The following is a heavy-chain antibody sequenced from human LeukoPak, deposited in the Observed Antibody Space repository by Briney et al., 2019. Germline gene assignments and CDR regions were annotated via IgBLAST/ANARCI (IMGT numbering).Heavy chain of an antibody. CDR1: GFTFSSYA. D-gene: IGHD6-13*01. Sequence: GGSLRLSCAASGFTFSSYAMHWVRQAPGKGLEWVSVITWNGGTTYYADSVKGRFTISRDNSKNSLFLQMNSLSAEDTALYYCAKDSGYSSRWFYNFQRWGQGTLVTVSS. CDR3: AKDSGYSSRWFYNFQR. V-gene: IGHV3-43D*03. CDR2: ITWNGGTT. J-gene: IGHJ1*01.